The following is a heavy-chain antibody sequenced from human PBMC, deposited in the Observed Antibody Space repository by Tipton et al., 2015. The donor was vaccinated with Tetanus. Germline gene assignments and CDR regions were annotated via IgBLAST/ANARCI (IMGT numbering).Heavy chain of an antibody. CDR1: GGSISSSSYH. Sequence: TLYLTCTVSGGSISSSSYHWGWIRQPPGTGLACIGSISYSGSTYYNPSLKSRVTISVDTSKNQFSLKLSSVTAADTAVYYCAREQYGDSAWYFDLWGRGTLVTVSS. V-gene: IGHV4-39*07. D-gene: IGHD4-17*01. CDR3: AREQYGDSAWYFDL. J-gene: IGHJ2*01. CDR2: ISYSGST.